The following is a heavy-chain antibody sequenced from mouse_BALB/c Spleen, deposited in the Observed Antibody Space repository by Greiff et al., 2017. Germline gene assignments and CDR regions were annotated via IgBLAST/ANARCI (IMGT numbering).Heavy chain of an antibody. Sequence: EVQLLESGGGLVQPGGSRKLSCAASGFTFSSFGMHWVRQAPEKGLEWVAYISSGSSTIYYADTVKGRFTIYRDNPKNTLFLQMTSLRSEDTAMYYCARKGFTTLFDYWGQGTTLTVSS. CDR3: ARKGFTTLFDY. J-gene: IGHJ2*01. CDR1: GFTFSSFG. D-gene: IGHD1-1*01. V-gene: IGHV5-17*02. CDR2: ISSGSSTI.